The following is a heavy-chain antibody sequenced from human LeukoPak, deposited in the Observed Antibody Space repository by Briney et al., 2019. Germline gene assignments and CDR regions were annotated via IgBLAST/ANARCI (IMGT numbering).Heavy chain of an antibody. V-gene: IGHV3-7*03. CDR2: IKQDGSEK. CDR3: AKGYDSSGYYYSDAFDI. D-gene: IGHD3-22*01. Sequence: GGSLRLSCAASGFTFSSYWMSWVRQAPGKGLEWVANIKQDGSEKYYVDSVKGRFTISRDNAKNSLYLQMNSLRAEDMALYYCAKGYDSSGYYYSDAFDIWGQGTMVTVSS. J-gene: IGHJ3*02. CDR1: GFTFSSYW.